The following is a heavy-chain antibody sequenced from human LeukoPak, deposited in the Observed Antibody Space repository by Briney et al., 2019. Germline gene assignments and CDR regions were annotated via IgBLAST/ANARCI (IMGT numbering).Heavy chain of an antibody. J-gene: IGHJ4*02. CDR1: GFTFSSYA. V-gene: IGHV3-23*01. Sequence: GGSLRLSCAASGFTFSSYAMSWVRQPPGKGLEWVSAIRGSGGGTYYADSVKGRFTISRDNSKNTLYLQMNSLRDEDTALYYCAKAGIGVAGYFDYWGQGILVTVSS. CDR3: AKAGIGVAGYFDY. CDR2: IRGSGGGT. D-gene: IGHD6-19*01.